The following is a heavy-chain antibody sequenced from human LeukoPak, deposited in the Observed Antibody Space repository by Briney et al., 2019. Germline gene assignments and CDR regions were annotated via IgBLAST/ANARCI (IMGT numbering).Heavy chain of an antibody. CDR1: GYIFTGYY. V-gene: IGHV1-2*02. CDR2: INPNSGGT. CDR3: ARDTCSSTSCYTIGY. D-gene: IGHD2-2*02. Sequence: ASVKVSCKASGYIFTGYYMHWVRQAPGQGLEWMGWINPNSGGTNYAQKFQGRVTMTRDTSISTAYMELSRLRSDDTAVYYCARDTCSSTSCYTIGYWGQGTLVTVSS. J-gene: IGHJ4*02.